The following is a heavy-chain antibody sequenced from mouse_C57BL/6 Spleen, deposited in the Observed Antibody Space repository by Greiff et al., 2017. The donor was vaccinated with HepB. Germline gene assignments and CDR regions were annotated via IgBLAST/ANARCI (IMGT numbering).Heavy chain of an antibody. Sequence: EVQLQQSGPELVKPGASVKIPCKASGYTFTDYNMDWVKQSHGKSLEWIGDINPNNGGTIYNQKFKGKATLTVDKSSSTAYMELRSLTSEDTAVYYCARWTTVVASYYYAMDYWGQGTSVTVSS. CDR3: ARWTTVVASYYYAMDY. D-gene: IGHD1-1*01. CDR2: INPNNGGT. V-gene: IGHV1-18*01. J-gene: IGHJ4*01. CDR1: GYTFTDYN.